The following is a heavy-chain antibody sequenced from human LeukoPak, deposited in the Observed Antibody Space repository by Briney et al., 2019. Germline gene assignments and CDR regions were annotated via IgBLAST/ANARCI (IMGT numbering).Heavy chain of an antibody. D-gene: IGHD6-19*01. CDR2: ISRSGSYI. CDR3: ARVVSPYSSRREDY. J-gene: IGHJ4*02. V-gene: IGHV3-21*01. Sequence: GRSLRLSCTASGFTFTNSSLNWVRQAPGRGLEWVSAISRSGSYIYYADSVKGRFTISRDNAEKSLFLQMNSLRAEDTAVYYCARVVSPYSSRREDYWGLGTLVTVSS. CDR1: GFTFTNSS.